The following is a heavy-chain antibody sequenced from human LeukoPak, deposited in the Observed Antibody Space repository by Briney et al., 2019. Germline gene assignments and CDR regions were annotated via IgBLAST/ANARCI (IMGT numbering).Heavy chain of an antibody. CDR1: GFTFSSYG. J-gene: IGHJ5*02. CDR3: AKDSQWLVDHWFDP. D-gene: IGHD6-19*01. V-gene: IGHV3-30*18. CDR2: ISYDGSNK. Sequence: GGSLRLSCAASGFTFSSYGMHWVRQAPGKGLEWVAVISYDGSNKYYADSVKGRFTISRDNSKNTLYLQMNSLRAEDTAVYYCAKDSQWLVDHWFDPWGQGTLVTVSS.